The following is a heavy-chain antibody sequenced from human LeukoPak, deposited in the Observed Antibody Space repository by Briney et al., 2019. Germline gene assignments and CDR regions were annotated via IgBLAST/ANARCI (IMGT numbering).Heavy chain of an antibody. CDR1: GDIISGSY. CDR2: IHYSGRA. V-gene: IGHV4-59*01. Sequence: SETLSLTCTVSGDIISGSYWTWVRQPPGQGLEWIGQIHYSGRADYNPSLKRRITISVDTSKNQMSLTLTSVTAADTAIYYCVKFGVDYDMGVWGQGTTVTVSS. CDR3: VKFGVDYDMGV. J-gene: IGHJ6*02. D-gene: IGHD3-16*01.